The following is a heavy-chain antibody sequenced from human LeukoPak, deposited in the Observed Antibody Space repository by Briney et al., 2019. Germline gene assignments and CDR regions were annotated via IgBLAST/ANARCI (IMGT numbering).Heavy chain of an antibody. J-gene: IGHJ6*03. Sequence: GGSLRLSCAASGFTFSSYWMHWVRQAPGKGLEWVSSISSSSSYIYYADSVKGRFTISRDNAKNSLYLQMNSLRAEDTAVYYCARVALRLRLGDYYYYMDVWGKGTTVTVSS. CDR1: GFTFSSYW. CDR3: ARVALRLRLGDYYYYMDV. D-gene: IGHD3-16*01. V-gene: IGHV3-21*01. CDR2: ISSSSSYI.